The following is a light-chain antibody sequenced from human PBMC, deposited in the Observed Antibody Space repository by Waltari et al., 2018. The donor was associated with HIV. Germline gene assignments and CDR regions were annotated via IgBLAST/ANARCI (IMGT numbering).Light chain of an antibody. CDR1: SYNIGNNF. Sequence: QSVLTQPPSASGTPGQRVTISCSGNSYNIGNNFVSWYQQVPGMAPKLLIYQNDQRPSGVPDRFSGSKSGTSASLAISGLQSEDEADYYCSAWDDKLTALVFGGGTKLTDL. CDR2: QND. V-gene: IGLV1-47*01. CDR3: SAWDDKLTALV. J-gene: IGLJ2*01.